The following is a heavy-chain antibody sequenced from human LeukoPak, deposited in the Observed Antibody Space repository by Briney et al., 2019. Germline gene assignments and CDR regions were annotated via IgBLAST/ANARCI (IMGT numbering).Heavy chain of an antibody. CDR1: GFTFSVYA. J-gene: IGHJ6*02. CDR2: ISASGGST. V-gene: IGHV3-23*01. D-gene: IGHD4-17*01. Sequence: PGGSLRLSCAASGFTFSVYAMNWVRQAPGKGLEWVSAISASGGSTYYADSVKGRFTISRDNSKNTLYLQMNSLRAEDTAVYYCAKEHYGDYVLPSMDVWGQGTTVTVSS. CDR3: AKEHYGDYVLPSMDV.